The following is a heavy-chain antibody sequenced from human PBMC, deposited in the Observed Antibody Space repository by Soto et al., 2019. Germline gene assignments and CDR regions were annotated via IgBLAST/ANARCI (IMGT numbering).Heavy chain of an antibody. CDR3: ARDWWRSSGWGPPSSYGMDV. CDR2: ISYDGSNK. V-gene: IGHV3-30-3*01. J-gene: IGHJ6*02. CDR1: GFTFSSYA. D-gene: IGHD6-19*01. Sequence: PGGSLRLSCAASGFTFSSYAMHWVRQAPGKGQEWVAVISYDGSNKYYADSVKGRFTISRDNSKNTLYLQMNSLRAEDTAVYYCARDWWRSSGWGPPSSYGMDVWGQGTTVTVSS.